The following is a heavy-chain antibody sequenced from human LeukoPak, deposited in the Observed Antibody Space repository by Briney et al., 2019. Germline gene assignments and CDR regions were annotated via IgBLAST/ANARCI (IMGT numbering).Heavy chain of an antibody. D-gene: IGHD1-26*01. V-gene: IGHV3-9*01. CDR3: AKDISVGATPYYFDY. CDR1: GFTFDDYA. J-gene: IGHJ4*02. Sequence: GGSLRLSCAASGFTFDDYAMHWVRQAPGKGLEWVSGIIWNIGSIGYADSVKGRFTISRDNAKNSLYLQMNSLRAEDTALYYCAKDISVGATPYYFDYWGQGTLVTVSS. CDR2: IIWNIGSI.